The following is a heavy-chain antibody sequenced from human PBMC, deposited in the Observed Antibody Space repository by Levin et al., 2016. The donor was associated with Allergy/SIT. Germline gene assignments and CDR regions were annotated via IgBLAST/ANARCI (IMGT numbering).Heavy chain of an antibody. CDR3: VKEGGYDWRFDY. D-gene: IGHD5-12*01. V-gene: IGHV3-64D*06. J-gene: IGHJ4*02. Sequence: WIRQPPGKGLEYVSAISSNGGSTYYADSVKGRFTISRDNSKNTLYLQMSSLRAEDTAVYYCVKEGGYDWRFDYWGQGTLVTVSS. CDR2: ISSNGGST.